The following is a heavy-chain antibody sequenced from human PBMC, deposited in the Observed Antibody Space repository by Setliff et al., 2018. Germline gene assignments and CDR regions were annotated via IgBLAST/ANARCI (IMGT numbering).Heavy chain of an antibody. V-gene: IGHV4-59*12. CDR1: GESFSNNY. CDR2: AHQSGTT. J-gene: IGHJ5*02. D-gene: IGHD3-9*01. Sequence: PSETLSLTCSVYGESFSNNYWSWIRQSPGRGLEWIGTAHQSGTTFYNLALKSRVTISIDMSKNQFSLKVTSVTAADTAIYSCARDSHLTGGLDRWGQGTLVTVSS. CDR3: ARDSHLTGGLDR.